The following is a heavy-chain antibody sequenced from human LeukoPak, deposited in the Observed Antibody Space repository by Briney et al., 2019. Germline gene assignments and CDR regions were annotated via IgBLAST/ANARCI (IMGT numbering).Heavy chain of an antibody. CDR2: TYYSGST. J-gene: IGHJ6*02. CDR3: ARDQVGSSWYYYYYGMDV. V-gene: IGHV4-59*01. CDR1: GGSISSYY. Sequence: SETLSLTCTVSGGSISSYYWSWIRQPPGKGLEWIGYTYYSGSTNYNPSLKSRVTISVDTSKNQFSLKLSSVTAADTAVYYCARDQVGSSWYYYYYGMDVWGQGTTVTVSS. D-gene: IGHD6-13*01.